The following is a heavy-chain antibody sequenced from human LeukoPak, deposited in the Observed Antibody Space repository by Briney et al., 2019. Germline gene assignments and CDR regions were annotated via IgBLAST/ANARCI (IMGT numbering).Heavy chain of an antibody. V-gene: IGHV3-48*01. CDR3: ARDHGIEVVITTYFDY. CDR1: GFTFSDYS. D-gene: IGHD3-22*01. Sequence: GGSLRLSCAASGFTFSDYSMNWVRQAPGKGLEWISYIGGRGDGISYADSVKGRFIVSRDNAKNSLFLQMNSLRAEDTAVYYCARDHGIEVVITTYFDYWGQGTLVTVSS. J-gene: IGHJ4*02. CDR2: IGGRGDGI.